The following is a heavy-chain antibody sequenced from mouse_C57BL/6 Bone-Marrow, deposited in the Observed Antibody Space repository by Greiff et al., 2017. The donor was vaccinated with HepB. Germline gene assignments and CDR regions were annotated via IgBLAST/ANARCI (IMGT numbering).Heavy chain of an antibody. D-gene: IGHD1-1*01. CDR3: ARDYYGSSSHYAMDY. J-gene: IGHJ4*01. V-gene: IGHV1-7*01. Sequence: QVQLKQSGAELAKPGASVKLSCKASGYTFTSYWMHWVKQRPGQGLEWIGYINPSSGYTKYNQKFKDKATLTADKSSSTAYMQLSSLTYDDSAVYYCARDYYGSSSHYAMDYWGQGTSVTVSS. CDR1: GYTFTSYW. CDR2: INPSSGYT.